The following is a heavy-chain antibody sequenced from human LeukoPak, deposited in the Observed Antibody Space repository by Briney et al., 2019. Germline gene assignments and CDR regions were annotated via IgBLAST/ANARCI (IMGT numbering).Heavy chain of an antibody. V-gene: IGHV3-48*03. J-gene: IGHJ4*02. D-gene: IGHD3-10*01. Sequence: GGSLRLSCAASGFIFSSYEMNWVRQAPGKGLEWVSYISSSGSTIYYADSVKGRFTISRDNAKNSLYLQMNSLRAEDTAVYYCARGSMVRGVILHYWGQGTLVTVSS. CDR2: ISSSGSTI. CDR1: GFIFSSYE. CDR3: ARGSMVRGVILHY.